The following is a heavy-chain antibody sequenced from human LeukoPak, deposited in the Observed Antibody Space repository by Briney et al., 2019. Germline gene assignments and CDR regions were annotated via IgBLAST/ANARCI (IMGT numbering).Heavy chain of an antibody. D-gene: IGHD1-26*01. V-gene: IGHV3-7*02. J-gene: IGHJ5*02. CDR2: INRDGSEK. CDR1: GFTLSSYW. Sequence: PGGSLRLSCAASGFTLSSYWMSWVRQAPGKGLEWVANINRDGSEKYYVDSVKGRFTISRDNAKNSLYLQMNSLRAEDTSVYYCARVLVGGTNWFYPWGQGTLVTVSS. CDR3: ARVLVGGTNWFYP.